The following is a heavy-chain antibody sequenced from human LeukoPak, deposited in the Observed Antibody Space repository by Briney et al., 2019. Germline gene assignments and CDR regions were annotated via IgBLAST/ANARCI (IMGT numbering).Heavy chain of an antibody. CDR2: ISSSGSTI. CDR3: ARDGDCSSTSRTLVDY. V-gene: IGHV3-11*04. J-gene: IGHJ4*02. CDR1: GFTFSDYY. Sequence: GGSLRLSCAASGFTFSDYYMSWIRQAPGKGLEWVSYISSSGSTIYYADSVKGRFTISRDNAKNSLYLQMNSLRAEDTAVYYCARDGDCSSTSRTLVDYWGQGTLVTVSS. D-gene: IGHD2-2*03.